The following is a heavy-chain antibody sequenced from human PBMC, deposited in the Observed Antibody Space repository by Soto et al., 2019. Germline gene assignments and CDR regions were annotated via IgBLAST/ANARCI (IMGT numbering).Heavy chain of an antibody. V-gene: IGHV1-18*04. CDR1: GYTFTSYG. CDR3: ARDGVRKVVTMVRGVTQFDP. CDR2: ISAYNGNT. Sequence: QVQLVQSGAEVKKPGASVKVSCKASGYTFTSYGISWVRQAPGQGLEWMGWISAYNGNTNYAQKLQGRVTMTTDTPTSTAYMELRSLRSDDTAVYYCARDGVRKVVTMVRGVTQFDPWGQGTLVTVSS. D-gene: IGHD3-10*01. J-gene: IGHJ5*02.